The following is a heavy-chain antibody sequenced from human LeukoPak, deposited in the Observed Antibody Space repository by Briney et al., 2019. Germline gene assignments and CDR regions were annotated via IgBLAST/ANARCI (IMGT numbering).Heavy chain of an antibody. CDR2: IYYSGST. Sequence: SETLSLTCTVSGGSISSSSYYWGWIRQPPGKGLEWIGIIYYSGSTYSNPSLKSRVTISVDTSKNQFSLKLSSVTAADTAVYYCAGFYCSGGSCYQYYYYYYMDVWGEGTTVIISS. CDR1: GGSISSSSYY. J-gene: IGHJ6*03. D-gene: IGHD2-15*01. CDR3: AGFYCSGGSCYQYYYYYYMDV. V-gene: IGHV4-39*01.